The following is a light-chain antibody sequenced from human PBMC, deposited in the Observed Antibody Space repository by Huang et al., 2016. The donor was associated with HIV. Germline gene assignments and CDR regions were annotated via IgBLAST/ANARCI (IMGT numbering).Light chain of an antibody. Sequence: QLTQSPSSLSASVGDRVTITCRASQYISTNLAWYQQKPGEAPKVLIYAASTLQSGVPSRFSGSVSGIYFTLTITTLQPEDFTTYYCQQLNNYPITFGQGTRLDIK. CDR1: QYISTN. V-gene: IGKV1-9*01. J-gene: IGKJ5*01. CDR2: AAS. CDR3: QQLNNYPIT.